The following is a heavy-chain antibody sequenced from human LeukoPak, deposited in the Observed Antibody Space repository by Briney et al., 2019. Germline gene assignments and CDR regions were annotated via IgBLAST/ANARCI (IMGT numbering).Heavy chain of an antibody. CDR1: GDSVSSISVA. V-gene: IGHV6-1*01. Sequence: SQTLSLTCAISGDSVSSISVAWNWIRQSPARGLEWLGRTYYRYKWYYENEVSVKSRLNISQDTSKNQYSLQLTSVTPEDTAVYYCSLARSEYHYGMDVWGQGTTVTVSS. J-gene: IGHJ6*02. CDR2: TYYRYKWYY. CDR3: SLARSEYHYGMDV.